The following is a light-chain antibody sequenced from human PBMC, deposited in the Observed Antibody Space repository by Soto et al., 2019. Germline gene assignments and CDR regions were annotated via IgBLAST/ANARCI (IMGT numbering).Light chain of an antibody. CDR1: SSNIGTNY. Sequence: QSVLTQPPSASGTPGQRVTISCSGSSSNIGTNYVYWYQQLPGTAPKLLIYSNNQRPSGVPDRFSGSKSGTSASLAISGLRSEDEADYYCAAWDDSLRGPVFGGGTRSPS. V-gene: IGLV1-47*02. J-gene: IGLJ2*01. CDR2: SNN. CDR3: AAWDDSLRGPV.